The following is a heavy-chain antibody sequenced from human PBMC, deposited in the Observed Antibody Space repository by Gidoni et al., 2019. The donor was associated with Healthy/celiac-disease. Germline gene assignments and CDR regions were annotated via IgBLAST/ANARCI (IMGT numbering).Heavy chain of an antibody. V-gene: IGHV3-30-3*01. CDR3: AREPLPGGGYFDY. Sequence: QVQLVESGGGVVQPGRSLRLACAASGVPFSSYAKHWVRQAPGNGLEWVSVISSDGSNKYYADSVKGRFTISRDNSKNTLYLQMNSLRAEDTAVYYCAREPLPGGGYFDYWGQGTLVTVSS. J-gene: IGHJ4*02. D-gene: IGHD3-16*01. CDR2: ISSDGSNK. CDR1: GVPFSSYA.